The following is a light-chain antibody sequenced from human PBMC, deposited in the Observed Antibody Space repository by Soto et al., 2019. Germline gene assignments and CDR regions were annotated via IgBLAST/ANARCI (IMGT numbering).Light chain of an antibody. CDR1: QDIRKD. Sequence: AIQITHSPSSLSASVGDRVTITCRPSQDIRKDLAWYQQKPGKAPQILVYGASTLQTGVASRFSGSGSATDFTLTISSLQPEDSAAYYCLQDYNYPFTFGQGTKVDIK. CDR3: LQDYNYPFT. J-gene: IGKJ2*01. V-gene: IGKV1-6*01. CDR2: GAS.